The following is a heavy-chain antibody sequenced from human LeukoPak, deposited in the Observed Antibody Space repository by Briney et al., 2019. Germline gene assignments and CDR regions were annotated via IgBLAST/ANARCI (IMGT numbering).Heavy chain of an antibody. Sequence: GGSLRLSCAASGFTFSSYAMSWVRQAPGKGLKWVSAISGSGGTYYADSVKGRFTISRDNSKNTLYLQMNSLRAEDTAVYYCAKASAMIVVVSKHFDYWGQGTLVTVSS. D-gene: IGHD3-22*01. CDR1: GFTFSSYA. V-gene: IGHV3-23*01. CDR2: ISGSGGT. CDR3: AKASAMIVVVSKHFDY. J-gene: IGHJ4*02.